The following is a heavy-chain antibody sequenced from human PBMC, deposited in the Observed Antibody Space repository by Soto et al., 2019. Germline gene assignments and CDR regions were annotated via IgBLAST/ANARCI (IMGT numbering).Heavy chain of an antibody. Sequence: SGTLSLTCTVSGGSVSSGSYYWSWIRQPPGKGLEWIGYIYYSGSTNYNPSLKSRVTISVDTSKNQFSLKLSSVTAADTAVYYCASRFDYYDSIVDYWGQGTLVTVSS. V-gene: IGHV4-61*01. CDR1: GGSVSSGSYY. J-gene: IGHJ4*02. D-gene: IGHD3-22*01. CDR3: ASRFDYYDSIVDY. CDR2: IYYSGST.